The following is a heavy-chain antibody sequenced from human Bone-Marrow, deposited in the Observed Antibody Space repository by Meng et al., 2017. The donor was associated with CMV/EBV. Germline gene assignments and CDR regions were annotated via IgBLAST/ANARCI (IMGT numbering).Heavy chain of an antibody. CDR1: GGSFSGYY. CDR3: ARGKDIVVVPAASLSGGYYYGMDV. J-gene: IGHJ6*02. CDR2: INHSGST. Sequence: SETLSLTCAVYGGSFSGYYWSWIRQPPGKGLEWIGEINHSGSTNYNPSLKSRVTIPVDTSKNQFSLKLSSVTAADTAVYYCARGKDIVVVPAASLSGGYYYGMDVWGQGTTVTVSS. D-gene: IGHD2-2*01. V-gene: IGHV4-34*01.